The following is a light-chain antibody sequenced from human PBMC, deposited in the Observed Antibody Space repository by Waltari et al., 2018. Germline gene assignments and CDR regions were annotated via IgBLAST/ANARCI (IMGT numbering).Light chain of an antibody. CDR2: GGE. V-gene: IGLV2-23*01. Sequence: QSALTQPASVSGSPGQSITISCTGTSPDVGNYNIVSWFQHHPGKAPKHLIYGGEKRPSGAFSRFFGSRSDKAASLTISGLEADDEAVYYCFSYAVSSTFMIFGGGTQLTVL. CDR3: FSYAVSSTFMI. J-gene: IGLJ2*01. CDR1: SPDVGNYNI.